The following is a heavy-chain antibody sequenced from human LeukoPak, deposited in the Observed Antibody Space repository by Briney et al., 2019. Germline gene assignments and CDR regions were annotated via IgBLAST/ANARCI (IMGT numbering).Heavy chain of an antibody. CDR1: GFTFSSYW. CDR2: VKQDGSEK. Sequence: PGGSLRLSCAASGFTFSSYWMSWVRQAPGKGLEWVANVKQDGSEKYYVDSVKGRFTISRDNAKNSVYLQMNSLRAEDTAVYYCARPLPGAADAFDIWGQGTMVTVSS. D-gene: IGHD7-27*01. V-gene: IGHV3-7*01. J-gene: IGHJ3*02. CDR3: ARPLPGAADAFDI.